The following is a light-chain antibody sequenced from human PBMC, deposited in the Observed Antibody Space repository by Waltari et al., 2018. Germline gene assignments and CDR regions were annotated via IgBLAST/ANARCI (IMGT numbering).Light chain of an antibody. J-gene: IGKJ5*01. Sequence: EIVLTQSPATLSLSPGERATLSCRASQSISIYLAWYQQKPGQSPRLLIYDASNRATGIPARFSGSGSGTDFTLTISSLEPEDFAVYYCQQRSHWTAITFGQGTRLEIQ. V-gene: IGKV3-11*01. CDR3: QQRSHWTAIT. CDR1: QSISIY. CDR2: DAS.